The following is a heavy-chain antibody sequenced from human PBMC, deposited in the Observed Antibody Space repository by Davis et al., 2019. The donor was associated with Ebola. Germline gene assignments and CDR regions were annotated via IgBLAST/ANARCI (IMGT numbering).Heavy chain of an antibody. V-gene: IGHV5-10-1*01. Sequence: GESLKISCRASGYTFTSYWITWVRQKPGKGLEWMGRIDVSDPFTNYSPSFQGHVTFSADKSVSTAYLHWAGLEASDTAIYYCGRQMYYRGSGSHYYYYIDVWGEGTTVTVSS. J-gene: IGHJ6*03. D-gene: IGHD3-10*01. CDR1: GYTFTSYW. CDR2: IDVSDPFT. CDR3: GRQMYYRGSGSHYYYYIDV.